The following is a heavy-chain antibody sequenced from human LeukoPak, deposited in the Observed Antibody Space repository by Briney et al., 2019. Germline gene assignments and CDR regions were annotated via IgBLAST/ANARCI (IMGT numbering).Heavy chain of an antibody. V-gene: IGHV3-74*01. D-gene: IGHD3-10*01. J-gene: IGHJ4*02. Sequence: TGGSLRLSCAASGFTFSNYWMHWVRQAPGKGLVWVSCINSDGSSTNYADSVKGRFTISRDNAKNTLSLQMNSLRAEDTAVYYCARAMVRGVRYFDYWGQGTLVTVSS. CDR2: INSDGSST. CDR3: ARAMVRGVRYFDY. CDR1: GFTFSNYW.